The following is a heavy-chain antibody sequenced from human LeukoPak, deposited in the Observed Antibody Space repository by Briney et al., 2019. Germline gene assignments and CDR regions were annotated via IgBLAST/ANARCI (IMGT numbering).Heavy chain of an antibody. CDR3: ARVRGTYWFGELLYYFDY. J-gene: IGHJ4*02. CDR2: INHSGST. CDR1: GGSISSYY. V-gene: IGHV4-34*01. D-gene: IGHD3-10*01. Sequence: SETLSLTCTVSGGSISSYYWSWIRQPPGKGLEWIGEINHSGSTNYNPSLKSRVTISVDTSKNQFSLKLSSVTAADTAVYYCARVRGTYWFGELLYYFDYWGQGTLVTVSS.